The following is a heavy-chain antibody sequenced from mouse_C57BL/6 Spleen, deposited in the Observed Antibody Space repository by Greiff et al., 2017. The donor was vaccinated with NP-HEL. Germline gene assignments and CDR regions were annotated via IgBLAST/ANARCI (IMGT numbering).Heavy chain of an antibody. Sequence: QVQLKESGPGLVQPSQCLSITCTVSGFSLTSYGVHWVRQSPGKGLEWLGVIWSGGSTDYNAAFISRLSISKDNSKSQVFFKMNSLQADDTAIYYCAREEGAYWGQGTLVTVSA. V-gene: IGHV2-2*01. CDR2: IWSGGST. CDR3: AREEGAY. J-gene: IGHJ3*01. CDR1: GFSLTSYG.